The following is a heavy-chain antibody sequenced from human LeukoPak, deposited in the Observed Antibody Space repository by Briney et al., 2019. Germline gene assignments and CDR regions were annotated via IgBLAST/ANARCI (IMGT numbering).Heavy chain of an antibody. Sequence: PGGSLRLSCAASGFTFSSYAMHWVRQAPGKGLEWVAVISYDGSNKYYADSVKGRFTISRDNSQNTLYLQMNSLRAEDTAVYYCARDLTHTAMGPHWGQGTLVTVSS. D-gene: IGHD5-18*01. CDR3: ARDLTHTAMGPH. J-gene: IGHJ4*02. V-gene: IGHV3-30*01. CDR2: ISYDGSNK. CDR1: GFTFSSYA.